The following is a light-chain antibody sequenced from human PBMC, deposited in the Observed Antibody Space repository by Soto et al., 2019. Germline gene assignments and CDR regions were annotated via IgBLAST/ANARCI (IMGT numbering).Light chain of an antibody. J-gene: IGLJ1*01. Sequence: QSALTQPASVSGSPGQSITISCTGTSSDIGSYNLVSWYQQYPGKAPKLLIYEDTKRPSGVSNRFSGSKSGNKASLTISGLQAEDEADYFCCSYAGINTFFVFGTGTKVTVL. CDR3: CSYAGINTFFV. V-gene: IGLV2-23*01. CDR1: SSDIGSYNL. CDR2: EDT.